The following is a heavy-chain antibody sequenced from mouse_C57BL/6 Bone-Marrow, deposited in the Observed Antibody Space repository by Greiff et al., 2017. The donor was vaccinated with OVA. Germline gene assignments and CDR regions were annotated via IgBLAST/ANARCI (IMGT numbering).Heavy chain of an antibody. D-gene: IGHD4-1*01. J-gene: IGHJ3*01. CDR2: INPSTGGT. V-gene: IGHV1-42*01. Sequence: EVQRVESGPELVKPGASVKISCKASGYSFTGYYMNWVKQSPEKSLEWIGEINPSTGGTTYNQKFKAKATLTVDKSSSTAYMQLKSLTSEDSAVYDCARGGTSPFAYWGQGTLVTVSA. CDR1: GYSFTGYY. CDR3: ARGGTSPFAY.